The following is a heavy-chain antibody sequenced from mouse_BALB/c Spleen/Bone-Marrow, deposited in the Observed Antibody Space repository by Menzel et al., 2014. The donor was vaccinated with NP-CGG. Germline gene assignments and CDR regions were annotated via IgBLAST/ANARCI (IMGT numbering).Heavy chain of an antibody. D-gene: IGHD2-1*01. J-gene: IGHJ1*01. CDR2: INPYNGAT. CDR3: ARDGNYLFWYFDV. Sequence: EVKVVESGPELVKPGASVKISCKASGYSFTDYYMHWVKQSHVKSLEWIGRINPYNGATSYNQNFKDRATLTADKSSSTAYMQLSSLTSEDSGVYYCARDGNYLFWYFDVWGAGTTVTVSS. V-gene: IGHV1-26*01. CDR1: GYSFTDYY.